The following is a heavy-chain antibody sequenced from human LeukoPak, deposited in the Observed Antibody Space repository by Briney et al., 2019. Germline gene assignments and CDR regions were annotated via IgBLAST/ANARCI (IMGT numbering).Heavy chain of an antibody. D-gene: IGHD6-13*01. CDR2: IKQDGSEK. CDR3: ARAPVVAVAGTNYYYYYYMDV. J-gene: IGHJ6*03. Sequence: GGSLRLSCAASGFTFSSYSMNWVRQAPGKGLEWVANIKQDGSEKYYVDSVKGRFTISRDNAKNSLYLQMNSLRAEDTAVYYCARAPVVAVAGTNYYYYYYMDVWGKGTTVTVSS. V-gene: IGHV3-7*01. CDR1: GFTFSSYS.